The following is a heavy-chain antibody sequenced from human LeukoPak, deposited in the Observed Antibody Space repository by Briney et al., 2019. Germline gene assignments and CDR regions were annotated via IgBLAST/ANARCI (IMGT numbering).Heavy chain of an antibody. D-gene: IGHD3-9*01. V-gene: IGHV3-11*04. CDR1: GFTVSSNY. Sequence: GGSLRLSCAASGFTVSSNYMSWVRQAPGKGLEWVSYISSSGSTIYYADSVKGRFTISRDNAKNSLYLQMNSLRAEDTAVYYCARVEILTGYSPDYWGQGTLVTVSS. CDR2: ISSSGSTI. CDR3: ARVEILTGYSPDY. J-gene: IGHJ4*02.